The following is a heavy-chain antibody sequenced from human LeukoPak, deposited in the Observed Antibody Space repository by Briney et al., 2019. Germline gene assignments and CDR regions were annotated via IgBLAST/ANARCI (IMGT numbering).Heavy chain of an antibody. D-gene: IGHD1-1*01. Sequence: PGVSLRLSCAASGFTFSSYWMHWVRQAPGKGPVWVSRINSDGSSTNYADSVKGRFTISRDNAKNTLYLQMNSLRAEDMAMYYCARDHNWNGVFDDWGQGTLVTVPS. CDR2: INSDGSST. J-gene: IGHJ4*02. CDR3: ARDHNWNGVFDD. V-gene: IGHV3-74*01. CDR1: GFTFSSYW.